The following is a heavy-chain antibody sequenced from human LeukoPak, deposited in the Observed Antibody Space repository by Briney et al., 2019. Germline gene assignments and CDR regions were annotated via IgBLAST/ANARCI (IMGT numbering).Heavy chain of an antibody. Sequence: PSQTLSLTCTVSGGSISSGSYYWSWIRQPAGKGLEWIGRIYTSGSTNYNPSLKSRVTISVDTSKNQFSLKLSPVTAPDTAVYYCARVPGYPDYYYYYYIDVWGKGTTVTVSS. CDR2: IYTSGST. D-gene: IGHD3-9*01. CDR1: GGSISSGSYY. J-gene: IGHJ6*03. V-gene: IGHV4-61*02. CDR3: ARVPGYPDYYYYYYIDV.